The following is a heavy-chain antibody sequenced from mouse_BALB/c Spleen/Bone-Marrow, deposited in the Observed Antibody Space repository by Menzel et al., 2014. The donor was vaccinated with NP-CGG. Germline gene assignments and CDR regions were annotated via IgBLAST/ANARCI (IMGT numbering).Heavy chain of an antibody. CDR1: GYSFTXYN. Sequence: VQLQQPGPELVKPGASVKVSKASGYSFTXYNMYWVKQSHGKSLEWIGYIDPYNGGTSYNQKFKGKATLTVDKSSSTAFMHLNSLTPEDSAVYYCSRWDHANAMDYWGQGTSVTVSS. J-gene: IGHJ4*01. V-gene: IGHV1S135*01. D-gene: IGHD4-1*01. CDR3: SRWDHANAMDY. CDR2: IDPYNGGT.